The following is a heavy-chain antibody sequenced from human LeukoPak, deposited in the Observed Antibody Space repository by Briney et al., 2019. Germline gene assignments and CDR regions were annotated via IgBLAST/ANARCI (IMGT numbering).Heavy chain of an antibody. D-gene: IGHD3-9*01. CDR2: ITGSGDTT. V-gene: IGHV3-23*01. Sequence: GASLRLSCAASGFIFGNYAMSWVRQAPGKGLEWVSAITGSGDTTYYADSVKGRFTISRDNSKNTLYVEMNTLRAEDTAVYYCAKWGDYDILTGYYVSDFWGQGALVTVSS. CDR3: AKWGDYDILTGYYVSDF. J-gene: IGHJ4*02. CDR1: GFIFGNYA.